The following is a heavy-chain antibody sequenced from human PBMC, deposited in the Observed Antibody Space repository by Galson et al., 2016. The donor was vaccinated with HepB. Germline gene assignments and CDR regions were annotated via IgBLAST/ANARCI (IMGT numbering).Heavy chain of an antibody. Sequence: SLRLSCAASGFSVITFMAWVRQAPGKGLEWVSLINTNDGRTYADSVQGRFTISRDTSKNTLYLQMDSLRPEGTAVYYCVRENWSHYILWGQGTYVTVSS. V-gene: IGHV3-53*01. CDR2: INTNDGR. D-gene: IGHD3-10*02. J-gene: IGHJ4*02. CDR1: GFSVITF. CDR3: VRENWSHYIL.